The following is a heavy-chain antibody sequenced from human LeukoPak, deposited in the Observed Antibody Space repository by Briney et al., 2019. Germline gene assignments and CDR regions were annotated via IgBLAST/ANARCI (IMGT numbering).Heavy chain of an antibody. CDR3: ARDSDGSGSYFH. CDR2: IYSSGGT. J-gene: IGHJ4*02. D-gene: IGHD3-10*01. CDR1: GGSISSYY. Sequence: LETLSLTCTVSGGSISSYYWNWIRQPAGKGLEWIGRIYSSGGTNYNPSLKSRVTMSVDTSKNQFSLKLSSVTAADTAVYYCARDSDGSGSYFHWGQGTLVTVSS. V-gene: IGHV4-4*07.